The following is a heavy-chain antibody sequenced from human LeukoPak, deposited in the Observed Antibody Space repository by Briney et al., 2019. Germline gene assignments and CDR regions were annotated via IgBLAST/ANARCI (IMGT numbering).Heavy chain of an antibody. J-gene: IGHJ3*02. CDR2: ISSSSSYI. CDR1: GFTFSGYS. Sequence: PGGSLRLSCAASGFTFSGYSMNWVRLAPGKGLEWVSSISSSSSYIYYADSVKGRFTISRDNAKNSLYLQMNSLRAEDTAVYYCARDPDSGSYSSYWAFDIWGQGTMVTVSS. CDR3: ARDPDSGSYSSYWAFDI. V-gene: IGHV3-21*01. D-gene: IGHD1-26*01.